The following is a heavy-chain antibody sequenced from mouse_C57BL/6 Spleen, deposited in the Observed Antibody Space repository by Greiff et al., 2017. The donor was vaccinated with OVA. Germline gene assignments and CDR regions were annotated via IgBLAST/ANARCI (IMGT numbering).Heavy chain of an antibody. V-gene: IGHV1-69*01. CDR3: ARGYSNYGGFAY. Sequence: VQLQQPGAELVMPGASVKLSCKASGYTFTSYWMHWVKQRPGQGLEWIGEIDPSDSYTTYNQKFKGKSTLTVDKSSSTAYMQLISLTSEDSAVYYCARGYSNYGGFAYWGQGTLVTVSA. D-gene: IGHD2-5*01. CDR1: GYTFTSYW. J-gene: IGHJ3*01. CDR2: IDPSDSYT.